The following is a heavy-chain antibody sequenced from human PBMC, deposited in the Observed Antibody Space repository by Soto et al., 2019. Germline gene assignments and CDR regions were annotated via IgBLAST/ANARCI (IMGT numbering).Heavy chain of an antibody. V-gene: IGHV4-39*01. CDR1: GGSIYRSGYY. CDR2: IDYNGFT. D-gene: IGHD2-15*01. CDR3: GKVLVGATGHTDSDS. J-gene: IGHJ4*02. Sequence: QVQLQESGPGLVKPSETLSLTCTVSGGSIYRSGYYWGWIRQPPGRGLEWIGNIDYNGFTYSNPSLKSRVTISRDTSKNQFSLKLTSVTAADTALYYCGKVLVGATGHTDSDSWGPGTLVAVSS.